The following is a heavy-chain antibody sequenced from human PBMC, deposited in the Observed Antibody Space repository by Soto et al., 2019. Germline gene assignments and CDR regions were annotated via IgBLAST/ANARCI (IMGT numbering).Heavy chain of an antibody. V-gene: IGHV1-2*02. J-gene: IGHJ4*02. CDR1: GYTFSGYY. D-gene: IGHD5-12*01. CDR2: IGPKSGDT. CDR3: GRGRSGEIVIFY. Sequence: QVQLVQSGAEVKESGASVKVSCKASGYTFSGYYIHWVRQAPGQAPEWVGEIGPKSGDTRYAQKFQGRVTMTKDTSITTVYMELRNLSPDDTAVYFCGRGRSGEIVIFYWGQGTLDTVHS.